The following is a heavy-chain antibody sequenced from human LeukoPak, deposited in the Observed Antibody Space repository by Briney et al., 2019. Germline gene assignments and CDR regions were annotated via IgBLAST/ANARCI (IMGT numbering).Heavy chain of an antibody. CDR3: VKDYQVGNSPAFGDY. V-gene: IGHV3-23*01. CDR1: GFTFSSHA. Sequence: GGSLRLSCAASGFTFSSHAMSWVRRAPGKGLEWVSGLIENGATSYYADSVKGRFTISRDNSRNTMYLQMNSLRVEDTAVYYCVKDYQVGNSPAFGDYWGQGTLVTISS. D-gene: IGHD1-26*01. J-gene: IGHJ4*02. CDR2: LIENGATS.